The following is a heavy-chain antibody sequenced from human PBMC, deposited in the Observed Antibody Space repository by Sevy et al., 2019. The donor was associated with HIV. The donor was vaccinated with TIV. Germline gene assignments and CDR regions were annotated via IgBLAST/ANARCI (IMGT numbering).Heavy chain of an antibody. V-gene: IGHV3-11*05. CDR2: ISTGAIYT. D-gene: IGHD2-15*01. Sequence: GGSLRLSCTASGFAFSDYYMAWIRQAPGKGLEWLSSISTGAIYTDYAPSVKGRFTISRGNVDNTVFLQMNSLRAADTALYYCVKDISRDPRYGNSPHFDYWGQGTLVTVSS. J-gene: IGHJ4*02. CDR3: VKDISRDPRYGNSPHFDY. CDR1: GFAFSDYY.